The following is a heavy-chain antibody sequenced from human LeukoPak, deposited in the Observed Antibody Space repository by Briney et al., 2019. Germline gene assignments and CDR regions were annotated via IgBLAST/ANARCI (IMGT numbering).Heavy chain of an antibody. D-gene: IGHD3-22*01. Sequence: SETLSLTCTVSGGSISSGSYYWTWVRQPAGKGLEWIGRIYTSGSTNYNPSLKSRVTISVDTSKNQFSLKLSAVTAADTAVYYCARATPYYYDTRIHDAFDIWGQGTMVTVSS. CDR3: ARATPYYYDTRIHDAFDI. CDR1: GGSISSGSYY. V-gene: IGHV4-61*02. J-gene: IGHJ3*02. CDR2: IYTSGST.